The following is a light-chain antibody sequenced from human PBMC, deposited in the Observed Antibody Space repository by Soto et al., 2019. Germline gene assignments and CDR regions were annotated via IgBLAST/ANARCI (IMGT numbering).Light chain of an antibody. J-gene: IGKJ4*01. V-gene: IGKV1-12*01. Sequence: IQLTQSPSSLSASVGDRFTITCQASQDISNYLNWYQQKPGKAPKLLIYAASSLQSGVPSRFSGSGSGTDFTLTISSLQPEDFATYYCQQANSFPLTFGGGTKVDIK. CDR3: QQANSFPLT. CDR2: AAS. CDR1: QDISNY.